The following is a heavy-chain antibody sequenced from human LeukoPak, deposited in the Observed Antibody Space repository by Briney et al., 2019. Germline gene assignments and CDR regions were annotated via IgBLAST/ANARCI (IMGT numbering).Heavy chain of an antibody. D-gene: IGHD3-22*01. V-gene: IGHV4-39*01. Sequence: SETLSLTCTVSGGSISSSSYYWGWIRQPPGKGLEWIGSIYYSGSTYYNPSLKSRVTISVDTSKNQFSLKLSSVTAADTAVYYCANSLNYYDSSGYWFGFDYWGQGTLVTVSS. CDR1: GGSISSSSYY. CDR2: IYYSGST. CDR3: ANSLNYYDSSGYWFGFDY. J-gene: IGHJ4*02.